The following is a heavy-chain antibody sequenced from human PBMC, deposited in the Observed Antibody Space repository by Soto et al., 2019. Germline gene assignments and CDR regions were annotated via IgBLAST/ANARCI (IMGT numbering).Heavy chain of an antibody. CDR2: ISGSGGTI. D-gene: IGHD6-19*01. CDR3: ARETGLRSSGWSYYFDF. CDR1: GFTLSSYS. V-gene: IGHV3-48*02. J-gene: IGHJ4*02. Sequence: VQLVESGEGMVQPGGSLRVSCAASGFTLSSYSMHWVRQAPGKGLEWVSYISGSGGTIYYADSVKGRFTISRDNAKNSLSVQMNSLRDEDTAVYFCARETGLRSSGWSYYFDFWGQGTRVTVSS.